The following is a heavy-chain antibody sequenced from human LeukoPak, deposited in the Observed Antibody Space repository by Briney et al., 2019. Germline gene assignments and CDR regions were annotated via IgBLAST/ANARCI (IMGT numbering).Heavy chain of an antibody. J-gene: IGHJ3*02. CDR3: ARLAMVRGDYAFDI. D-gene: IGHD3-10*01. CDR2: INTSGST. V-gene: IGHV4-4*09. Sequence: SETLSLTCTVSGCSISSYYWSWIRQAPGKGLEWIGYINTSGSTNYNPPVKSRVTISVATSKNQFSLKLSSVTAADTAVYYCARLAMVRGDYAFDIWGQGTMVTVSS. CDR1: GCSISSYY.